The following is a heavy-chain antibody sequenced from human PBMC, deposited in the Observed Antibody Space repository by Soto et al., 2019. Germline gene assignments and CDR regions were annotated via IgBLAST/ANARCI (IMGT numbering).Heavy chain of an antibody. CDR2: ISGSGGST. Sequence: PGGSQRLSWAASGCTFSSYSMNWVRQAPGKGLEWVSAISGSGGSTYYADSVKGRFTISRDNSKNTLYLQMNSLRAEDTAVYYCAKDKGLGFDPWGQGTLVTVSS. J-gene: IGHJ5*02. CDR1: GCTFSSYS. CDR3: AKDKGLGFDP. V-gene: IGHV3-23*01.